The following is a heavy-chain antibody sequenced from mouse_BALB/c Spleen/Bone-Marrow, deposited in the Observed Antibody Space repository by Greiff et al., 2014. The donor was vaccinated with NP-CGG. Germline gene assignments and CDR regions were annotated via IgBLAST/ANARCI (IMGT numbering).Heavy chain of an antibody. CDR2: IWAGGST. J-gene: IGHJ3*01. CDR3: ASPIYYDYPLFAY. V-gene: IGHV2-9*02. Sequence: VQLQQSGPGLVAPSQSLSITCTVSGFSLTSYGVHWVRQHPGKGLEWLGVIWAGGSTNYNSALMSRLSISKDNSKSQVFLKMNSLQTDDTAMYYCASPIYYDYPLFAYWGQGTLVTVS. D-gene: IGHD2-4*01. CDR1: GFSLTSYG.